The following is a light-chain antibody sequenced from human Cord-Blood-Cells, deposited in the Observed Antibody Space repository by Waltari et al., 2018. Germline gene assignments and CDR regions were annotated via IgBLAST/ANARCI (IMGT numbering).Light chain of an antibody. CDR3: QQYNSYSPGT. J-gene: IGKJ1*01. CDR1: QGISSW. Sequence: DIQMPQSPSTLSASAGDRVNITCRASQGISSWLAWYQQKPGKAPKLLIYKASSLESGGPSRFGGSGSGTEFTLTNSSLHADDFATDYCQQYNSYSPGTFGQGTKVEIK. V-gene: IGKV1-5*03. CDR2: KAS.